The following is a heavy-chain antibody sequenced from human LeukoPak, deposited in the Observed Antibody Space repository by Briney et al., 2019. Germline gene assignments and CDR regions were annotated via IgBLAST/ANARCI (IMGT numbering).Heavy chain of an antibody. CDR3: AKDLGKGYYFDY. CDR1: GFTFSSYG. Sequence: GGSLRLSCAASGFTFSSYGMHWVRQAPGKGLEWVAVISYDGSNKYYADSVKGRFTISRDNSKNTLYLQMNSLRAEDTAVHYCAKDLGKGYYFDYWGQGTLVTVSS. CDR2: ISYDGSNK. D-gene: IGHD3-16*01. V-gene: IGHV3-30*18. J-gene: IGHJ4*02.